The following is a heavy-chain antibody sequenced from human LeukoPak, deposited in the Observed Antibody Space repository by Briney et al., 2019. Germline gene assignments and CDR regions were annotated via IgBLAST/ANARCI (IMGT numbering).Heavy chain of an antibody. CDR1: GGSISSYY. D-gene: IGHD6-6*01. CDR2: IYYSGST. Sequence: PSETLSLTCTVSGGSISSYYWSWLRQPPGKGLEWIGYIYYSGSTNYNPSLKSRVTISVDTSKNQFSLKLSSVTAADTAEYYCATVGSSSSYFDYWGQGTLVTVSS. J-gene: IGHJ4*02. V-gene: IGHV4-59*01. CDR3: ATVGSSSSYFDY.